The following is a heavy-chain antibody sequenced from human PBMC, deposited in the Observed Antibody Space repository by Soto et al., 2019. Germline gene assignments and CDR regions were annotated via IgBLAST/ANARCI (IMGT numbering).Heavy chain of an antibody. V-gene: IGHV4-30-4*01. Sequence: QVQLQESGPGLVKPSQTLSLTCTVSGGSISSGDYYWSWIRQPPGKGLEWIGYIYYSGSTYYNPSLKSPVTTSVDTSKNRFYVHLTSVTAAVTAVYYCARERPPYSNLPGDDYWGQGTLVNVSS. D-gene: IGHD4-4*01. CDR3: ARERPPYSNLPGDDY. CDR1: GGSISSGDYY. J-gene: IGHJ4*02. CDR2: IYYSGST.